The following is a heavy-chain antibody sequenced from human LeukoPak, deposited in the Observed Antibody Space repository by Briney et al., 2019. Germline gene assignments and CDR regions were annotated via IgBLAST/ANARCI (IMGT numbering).Heavy chain of an antibody. V-gene: IGHV4-39*01. Sequence: SETLSLTCTVSGGSISTSSYYGGWIRQPPGKGLEWIGSFYYTGRTHYTPSLKSRATISVDTSKNQVSLKLSSVTATDTAVYYCAIRSPNSGWPDWGQGTLVTVSS. CDR2: FYYTGRT. D-gene: IGHD5-12*01. CDR3: AIRSPNSGWPD. J-gene: IGHJ4*02. CDR1: GGSISTSSYY.